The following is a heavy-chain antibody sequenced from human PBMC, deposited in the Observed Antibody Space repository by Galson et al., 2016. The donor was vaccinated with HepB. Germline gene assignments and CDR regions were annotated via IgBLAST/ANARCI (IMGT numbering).Heavy chain of an antibody. V-gene: IGHV3-23*01. CDR3: ARALKDENLDS. Sequence: SLRLSCAASGLTFSSYAMSWVRQAPGKGLEWVSSISGSGGYTYYADSVKGRFTISRDNSMNTLYLQMDSLITEDTALYYCARALKDENLDSWGQGTLVTISS. CDR1: GLTFSSYA. CDR2: ISGSGGYT. D-gene: IGHD2-15*01. J-gene: IGHJ4*02.